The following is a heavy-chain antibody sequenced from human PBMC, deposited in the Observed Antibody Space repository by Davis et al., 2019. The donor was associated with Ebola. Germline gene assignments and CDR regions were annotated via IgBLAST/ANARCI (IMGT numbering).Heavy chain of an antibody. CDR3: ARRGYSGLYHGLDV. Sequence: GESLKISCKGSGYSFTSYWIAWVRQMPGKGLECMGIIYPGDSDTRYGPSFQGQVTISVDKSITTAHLQWSSLKASDTAMYYCARRGYSGLYHGLDVWGQGTLVTVSS. D-gene: IGHD1-26*01. CDR1: GYSFTSYW. CDR2: IYPGDSDT. V-gene: IGHV5-51*01. J-gene: IGHJ5*02.